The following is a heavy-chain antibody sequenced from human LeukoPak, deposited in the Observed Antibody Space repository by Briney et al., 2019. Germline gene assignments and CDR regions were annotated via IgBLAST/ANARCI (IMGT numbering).Heavy chain of an antibody. J-gene: IGHJ4*02. V-gene: IGHV1-2*02. CDR2: INPNSGGT. Sequence: ASVKVSCKASGYTFTGYYMHWVRQAPGQGLEWMGWINPNSGGTNYAQKFQGRVTMTRDTSISTAYMELSRLRSDDTAVYYCARVGYCSNTSCSGDYWGQGTLVTVSS. D-gene: IGHD2-2*01. CDR1: GYTFTGYY. CDR3: ARVGYCSNTSCSGDY.